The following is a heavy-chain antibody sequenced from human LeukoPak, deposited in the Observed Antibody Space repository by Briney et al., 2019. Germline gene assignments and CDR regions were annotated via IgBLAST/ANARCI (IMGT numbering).Heavy chain of an antibody. D-gene: IGHD3-10*01. CDR2: INNSGGT. J-gene: IGHJ4*02. CDR3: ARLLYYGSGSPEGY. Sequence: PSETLSLTCAVYGGSFSSYYCSWIRQPPGQGREWIGEINNSGGTTYNPSLKSRVTISVDKSKNQFSLKLRSVTAADTAVYYCARLLYYGSGSPEGYWGQGTLVTVSS. CDR1: GGSFSSYY. V-gene: IGHV4-34*01.